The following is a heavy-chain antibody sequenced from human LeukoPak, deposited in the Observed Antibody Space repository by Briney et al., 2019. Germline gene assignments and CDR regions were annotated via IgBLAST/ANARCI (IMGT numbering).Heavy chain of an antibody. Sequence: SETLSLTCTVSGGSISSYYWSWIRQPPGKGLEWIGYIYYSGSTNYNPSLKSRVTISVDTSKNQFSLKLSSVTAADTAVYYCASYLGDYCSSTSCYPPNLHVEYFQHWGQGTLVTVSS. J-gene: IGHJ1*01. CDR3: ASYLGDYCSSTSCYPPNLHVEYFQH. D-gene: IGHD2-2*01. CDR2: IYYSGST. V-gene: IGHV4-59*12. CDR1: GGSISSYY.